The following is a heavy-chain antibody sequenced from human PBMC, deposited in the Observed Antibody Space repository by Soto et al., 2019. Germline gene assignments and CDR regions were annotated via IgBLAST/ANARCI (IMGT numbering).Heavy chain of an antibody. CDR3: AKDRNYDFWSGYYPQYYYYGMDV. Sequence: GGSLRLSCAASGFTFSSYGMHWVRQAPGKGLEWVAVISYDGSNKYYADSVKGRFTISRDNSKNTLYLQMNSLRAEDTAVNYCAKDRNYDFWSGYYPQYYYYGMDVWGQGTTVTVSS. V-gene: IGHV3-30*18. D-gene: IGHD3-3*01. CDR2: ISYDGSNK. CDR1: GFTFSSYG. J-gene: IGHJ6*02.